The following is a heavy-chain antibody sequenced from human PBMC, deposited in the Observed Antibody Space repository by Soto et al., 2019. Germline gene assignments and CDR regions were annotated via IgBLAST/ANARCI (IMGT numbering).Heavy chain of an antibody. CDR1: GFTVGSNY. D-gene: IGHD5-18*01. CDR2: IYSGGGT. V-gene: IGHV3-66*01. Sequence: EVQLVESGGGLVQPGGSLRLSFAASGFTVGSNYMFWVRQAPGKGLEWVSTIYSGGGTYYADSVKGRFTISRDNPKNTLYLQMNSLRAEDTAVYYCAGGNSNGYFDYWGQGTLVTVSS. CDR3: AGGNSNGYFDY. J-gene: IGHJ4*02.